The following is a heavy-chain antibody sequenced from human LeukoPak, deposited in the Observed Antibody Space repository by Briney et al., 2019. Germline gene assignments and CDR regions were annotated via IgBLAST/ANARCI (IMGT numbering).Heavy chain of an antibody. V-gene: IGHV4-39*07. J-gene: IGHJ4*02. CDR1: GGSISSSSYY. Sequence: PSETLSLTCTVSGGSISSSSYYWGWIRQPPGKGLEWIGSIYYSGSTYYNPSLKGRVTISVDTSKNQFSLKLSSVTAADTAVYYCARWGYYYGSGRRGFDYWGQGTLVTVSS. CDR3: ARWGYYYGSGRRGFDY. D-gene: IGHD3-10*01. CDR2: IYYSGST.